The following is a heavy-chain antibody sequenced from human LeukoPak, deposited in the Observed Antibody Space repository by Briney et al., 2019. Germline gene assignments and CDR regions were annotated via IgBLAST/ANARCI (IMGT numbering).Heavy chain of an antibody. J-gene: IGHJ4*02. D-gene: IGHD7-27*01. CDR1: GDSVSSNSAA. V-gene: IGHV6-1*01. CDR3: TSLTGDTDY. Sequence: SQTLSLTCAISGDSVSSNSAAWNWIRQSPSRGLEWLGRTYYRSKWYREYALSVKSRITINPDTSRNQFSLQLNSVTPEDTAVYYCTSLTGDTDYWGQGTLVTVSS. CDR2: TYYRSKWYR.